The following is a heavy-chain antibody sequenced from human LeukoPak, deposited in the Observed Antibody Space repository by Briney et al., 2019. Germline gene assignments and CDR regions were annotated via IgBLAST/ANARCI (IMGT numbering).Heavy chain of an antibody. J-gene: IGHJ6*04. V-gene: IGHV3-23*01. CDR1: GFTFSSYA. CDR2: ISGSGGST. D-gene: IGHD3-10*01. CDR3: ASLRGVTYYYYYYGMDV. Sequence: PGGSLRLSCAASGFTFSSYAMSWVRQAPGKGLEWVSDISGSGGSTYYADSVKGRFTISRDNSKNTLYLQMNSLRAEDTAVYYCASLRGVTYYYYYYGMDVWGKGTTVTVSS.